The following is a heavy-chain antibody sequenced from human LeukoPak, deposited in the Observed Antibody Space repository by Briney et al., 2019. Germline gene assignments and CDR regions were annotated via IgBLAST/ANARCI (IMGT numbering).Heavy chain of an antibody. CDR2: IRYDGSNK. D-gene: IGHD5-12*01. V-gene: IGHV3-30*02. Sequence: GGSLRLSCAASGFTFSSYGMHWVRQAPGKGLEWVAFIRYDGSNKYYADSVKGRFTISRDNSKSTLYLQMNSLRAEDTAVYYCAKDRLPSMVATIYFDYWGQGTLVTVSS. CDR1: GFTFSSYG. CDR3: AKDRLPSMVATIYFDY. J-gene: IGHJ4*02.